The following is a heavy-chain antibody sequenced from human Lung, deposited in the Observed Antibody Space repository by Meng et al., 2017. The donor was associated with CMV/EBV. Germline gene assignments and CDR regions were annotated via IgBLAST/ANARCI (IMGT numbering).Heavy chain of an antibody. CDR2: IYLYRLV. CDR1: SVSSSSW. Sequence: SVSSSSWCIYVRRPPGGELVWFRRIYLYRLVAYNPSLKCRVTISINKSENHFSLNLGSVTAADTAVYYCARRGVEASSLETHWFDPWGQGALVTVSS. CDR3: ARRGVEASSLETHWFDP. D-gene: IGHD4-23*01. V-gene: IGHV4-4*02. J-gene: IGHJ5*02.